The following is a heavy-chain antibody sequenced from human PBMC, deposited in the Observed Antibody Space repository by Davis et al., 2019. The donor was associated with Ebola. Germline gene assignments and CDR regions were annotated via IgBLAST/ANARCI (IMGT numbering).Heavy chain of an antibody. CDR1: GGSISSSSCY. D-gene: IGHD2-2*02. CDR2: IYYSGST. J-gene: IGHJ6*02. Sequence: SETLSLTCTVSGGSISSSSCYWGWIRQPPGKGLEWIGSIYYSGSTYYNPSLKSRVTISVDTSKNQFSLKLSSVTAADTAVYYCARVHCSSTSCYRRYYYYGMDVWGQGTTVTVSS. V-gene: IGHV4-39*01. CDR3: ARVHCSSTSCYRRYYYYGMDV.